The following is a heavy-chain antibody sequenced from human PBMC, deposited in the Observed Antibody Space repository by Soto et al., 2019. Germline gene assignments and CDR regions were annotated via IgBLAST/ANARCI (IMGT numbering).Heavy chain of an antibody. J-gene: IGHJ4*02. CDR2: IVVGSGTT. CDR3: AAVGMSQDHFDY. CDR1: GFTFTSST. Sequence: GASVKVSCKASGFTFTSSTVQWVRQARGQRLEWIGWIVVGSGTTNYAQKFQERVTITRDMSTSTAYMELSSLRSEDTAVYYCAAVGMSQDHFDYWGQGTLVTVSS. V-gene: IGHV1-58*01.